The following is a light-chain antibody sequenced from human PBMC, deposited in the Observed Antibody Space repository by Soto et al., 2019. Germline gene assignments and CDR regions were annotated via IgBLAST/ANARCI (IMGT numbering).Light chain of an antibody. CDR3: QQYNHLES. CDR1: PSVTLD. J-gene: IGKJ4*01. CDR2: AAS. V-gene: IGKV3-15*01. Sequence: EIVMTQSPATLSVSPGGSATLSCRASPSVTLDLAWYQQRPGQAPRLLIYAASTRATGVPARFSGSGSGTEFTLTISSLESEDFAVYYCQQYNHLESFGGGTKVEIK.